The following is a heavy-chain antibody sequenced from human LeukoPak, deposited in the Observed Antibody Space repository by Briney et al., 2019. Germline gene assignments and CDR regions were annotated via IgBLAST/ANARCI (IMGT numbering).Heavy chain of an antibody. D-gene: IGHD6-13*01. CDR1: GFTFSDHY. CDR3: ARGARMSSTWYLEYFQH. Sequence: PGGSLRLSCAASGFTFSDHYMDWVRQAPGKGLPWVGRISDKSNSFTTEYAASVKGRFTISRDDSENSVHLQMNSLKTEDTAVYYCARGARMSSTWYLEYFQHWGQGTLVTVSS. J-gene: IGHJ1*01. CDR2: ISDKSNSFTT. V-gene: IGHV3-72*01.